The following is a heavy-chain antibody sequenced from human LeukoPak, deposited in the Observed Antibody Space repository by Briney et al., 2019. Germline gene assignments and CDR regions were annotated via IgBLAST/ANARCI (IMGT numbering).Heavy chain of an antibody. V-gene: IGHV3-74*03. CDR2: INTDGSTT. J-gene: IGHJ6*03. CDR3: ARGNMDV. Sequence: GGSLRLSCAASGFTFDDYAMHWVRQAPGKGLVWVSRINTDGSTTTYADSVKGRFTISRDNAKNTLYLQMNSLRAEDTAMYYCARGNMDVWGKGTTVTISS. CDR1: GFTFDDYA.